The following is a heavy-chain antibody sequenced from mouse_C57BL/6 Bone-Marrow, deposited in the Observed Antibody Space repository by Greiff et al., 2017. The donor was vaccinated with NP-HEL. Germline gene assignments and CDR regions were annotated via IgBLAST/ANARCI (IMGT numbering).Heavy chain of an antibody. CDR1: GFTFSDYY. D-gene: IGHD1-1*01. J-gene: IGHJ2*01. V-gene: IGHV5-16*01. Sequence: EVMLVESEGGLVQPGSSMKLSCTAYGFTFSDYYMAWVRQVPEKGLEWVANINYDGSSTYYLDSLKSRFIISRDNAKNILYLQMSSLKSEDTATYYCARAPLYGTDFDYWGQGTTLTVSS. CDR3: ARAPLYGTDFDY. CDR2: INYDGSST.